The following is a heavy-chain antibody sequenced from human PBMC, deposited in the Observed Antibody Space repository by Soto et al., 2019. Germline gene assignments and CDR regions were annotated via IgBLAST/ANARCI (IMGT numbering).Heavy chain of an antibody. V-gene: IGHV3-11*01. CDR2: ISSSGSTI. CDR3: ARVYCSSTRCVRAHNDAFDI. CDR1: GFTFSDYY. D-gene: IGHD2-2*01. J-gene: IGHJ3*02. Sequence: QVQLVESGGGLVKPGGSLRLSCAASGFTFSDYYMSWIRQAPGKGLEWVSYISSSGSTIYYADSVKGRFTISRDNAKNSLYLQMNSLRAEDTAVYHCARVYCSSTRCVRAHNDAFDIWGHGTMVTVSS.